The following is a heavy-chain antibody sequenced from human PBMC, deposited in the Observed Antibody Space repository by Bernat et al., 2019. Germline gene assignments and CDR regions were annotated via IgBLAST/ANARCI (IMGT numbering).Heavy chain of an antibody. J-gene: IGHJ4*02. D-gene: IGHD3-16*01. V-gene: IGHV1-46*01. Sequence: QVQLVQSGAEVKKPGASVKVSCKASGYTFTSYYMHWVRQAPGQGLEWMGIINPSGGRTRHAQKYQGRVTMTRDTSTSTVYMELRSLSSEDTAVYYCTRTDGAGRLLGDYWGQGTLVSVSS. CDR1: GYTFTSYY. CDR2: INPSGGRT. CDR3: TRTDGAGRLLGDY.